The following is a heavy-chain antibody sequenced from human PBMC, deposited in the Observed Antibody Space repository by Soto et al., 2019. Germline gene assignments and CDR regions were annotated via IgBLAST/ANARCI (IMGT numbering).Heavy chain of an antibody. V-gene: IGHV4-59*12. CDR2: IYYSGVT. D-gene: IGHD3-10*01. CDR3: ARDLRGRRSGRFDP. J-gene: IGHJ5*02. CDR1: GGSISSYY. Sequence: SETLSHTCTVSGGSISSYYWDWIRQPPGKGLQWIGNIYYSGVTYYNPSLKSRATISVDTSKNQFSLNLSSVSAADTAMYYCARDLRGRRSGRFDPWGQGTLVTVSS.